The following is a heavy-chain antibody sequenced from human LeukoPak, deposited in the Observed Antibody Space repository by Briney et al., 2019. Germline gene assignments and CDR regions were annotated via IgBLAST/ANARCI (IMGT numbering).Heavy chain of an antibody. CDR1: GGSFSGYY. CDR2: INHSGST. CDR3: ARGLGNLVTTEPFDY. J-gene: IGHJ4*02. V-gene: IGHV4-34*01. Sequence: SETLSLTCAVYGGSFSGYYWSWIRQPPGKGLEWIGEINHSGSTNYNPSLKSRVTISIDTSKNQLSLKLSSVTAADTAVYYCARGLGNLVTTEPFDYWGQGTLVTVSS. D-gene: IGHD4-17*01.